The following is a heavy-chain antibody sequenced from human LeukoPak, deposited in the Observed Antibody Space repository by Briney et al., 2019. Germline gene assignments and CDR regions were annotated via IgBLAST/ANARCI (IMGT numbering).Heavy chain of an antibody. D-gene: IGHD1-1*01. CDR2: IGTASDT. J-gene: IGHJ6*03. V-gene: IGHV3-13*01. Sequence: GGSLTLSRAASGFTFSSFDMHWVRQPTGQGLEWVSTIGTASDTYYPGSVEGRFTLSRDNAKNSLYLQMNSLTAGDTAVYYCARGPPRGKYYYMDVWGKGTTVTVSS. CDR1: GFTFSSFD. CDR3: ARGPPRGKYYYMDV.